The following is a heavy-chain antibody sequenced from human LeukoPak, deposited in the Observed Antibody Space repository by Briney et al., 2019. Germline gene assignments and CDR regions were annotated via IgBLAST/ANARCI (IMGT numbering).Heavy chain of an antibody. CDR1: GYTFTNYY. CDR3: ARERPGKCYFDY. J-gene: IGHJ4*02. Sequence: ASVKVSCKASGYTFTNYYVRWVRQAPGQGPEYMGIINPSAGNTNYAQKFQGRITMTRDTSTTTVYMELSSLVSEDTAVYYCARERPGKCYFDYWGQGTLVTVSS. V-gene: IGHV1-46*01. CDR2: INPSAGNT.